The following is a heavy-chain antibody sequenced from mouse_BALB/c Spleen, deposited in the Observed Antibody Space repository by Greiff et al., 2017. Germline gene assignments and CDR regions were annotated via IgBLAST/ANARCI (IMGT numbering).Heavy chain of an antibody. Sequence: EVQLVESGGGLVQPGGSRKLSCAASGFTFSSFGMHWVRQAPEKGLEWVAYISSGSSTIYYADTVKGRFTISRDNPKNTLFLQMTSLRSEDTAMYYCARLGPAWFADWGQGTLVTVSA. D-gene: IGHD4-1*01. CDR2: ISSGSSTI. J-gene: IGHJ3*01. CDR3: ARLGPAWFAD. V-gene: IGHV5-17*02. CDR1: GFTFSSFG.